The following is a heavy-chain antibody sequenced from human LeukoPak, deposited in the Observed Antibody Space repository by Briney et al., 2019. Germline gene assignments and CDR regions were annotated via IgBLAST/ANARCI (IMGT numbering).Heavy chain of an antibody. V-gene: IGHV4-34*01. CDR3: ARGSYYDFWSGYQYYYYYMDV. CDR1: GGSVSGYY. D-gene: IGHD3-3*01. Sequence: PSETLSLTCAVYGGSVSGYYWRWIRQPPGKGLEWIGEVNHSGSTHYNPSLKSRVTIYVDTSKNQFSLKLSSVTAAYTAVYYCARGSYYDFWSGYQYYYYYMDVWGKGTTVTVSS. J-gene: IGHJ6*03. CDR2: VNHSGST.